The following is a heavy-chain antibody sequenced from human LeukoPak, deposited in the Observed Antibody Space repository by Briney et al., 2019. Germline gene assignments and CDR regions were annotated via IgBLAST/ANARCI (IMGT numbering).Heavy chain of an antibody. CDR1: GGSIRTYY. CDR3: ARFHSGSGGWYVLWYFHL. CDR2: IYSREST. Sequence: SETLSLTCAVSGGSIRTYYWSWIRQPAGKGLEWIGYIYSRESTNYNPSHKSRVTIPVDTSKNQFSLKRRSVTAADTAVYYCARFHSGSGGWYVLWYFHLWGRGTLVPVSS. V-gene: IGHV4-4*08. D-gene: IGHD6-19*01. J-gene: IGHJ2*01.